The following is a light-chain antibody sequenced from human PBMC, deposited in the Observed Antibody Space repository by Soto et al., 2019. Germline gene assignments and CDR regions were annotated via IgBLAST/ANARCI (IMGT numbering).Light chain of an antibody. V-gene: IGKV3-11*01. CDR1: QRVSSY. J-gene: IGKJ3*01. CDR3: HQRSNWLFT. Sequence: EIVLTQSPATLSLSPGERATLSCRASQRVSSYLAWYQQKPGQAPRLLIYNASNRDTGIPARFSGRGSGTDFTRTISSLATEDFAVYYCHQRSNWLFTFGPGTTVDSK. CDR2: NAS.